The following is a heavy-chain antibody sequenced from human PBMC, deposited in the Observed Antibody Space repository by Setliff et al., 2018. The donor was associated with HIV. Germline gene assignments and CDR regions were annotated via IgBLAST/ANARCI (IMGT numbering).Heavy chain of an antibody. CDR3: ARDSGQSFPTAFDI. V-gene: IGHV4-34*01. Sequence: SETLSLTCAVYGGSFSGYYGSWIRQPPGKGLEWIGEINHSGSTNYNPSLKSRVTISVDTSKNRFSLKLSSVTAADTAVYYCARDSGQSFPTAFDIWGQGTMVTVSS. CDR2: INHSGST. D-gene: IGHD1-26*01. J-gene: IGHJ3*02. CDR1: GGSFSGYY.